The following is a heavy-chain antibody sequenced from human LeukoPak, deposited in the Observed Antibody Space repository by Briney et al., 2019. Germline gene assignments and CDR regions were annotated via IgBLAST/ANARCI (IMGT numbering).Heavy chain of an antibody. D-gene: IGHD6-19*01. CDR3: ARGFRVAGPRTAYYFDY. CDR2: ISSSSTI. CDR1: GFTFSSYA. J-gene: IGHJ4*02. V-gene: IGHV3-48*04. Sequence: PGGSLRLSCAASGFTFSSYAMNWVRRAPGKGLEWVSYISSSSTIYYADSVKGRFTISRDNAKNSLYLQMNSLRAEDTAVYYCARGFRVAGPRTAYYFDYWGQGTLVTVSS.